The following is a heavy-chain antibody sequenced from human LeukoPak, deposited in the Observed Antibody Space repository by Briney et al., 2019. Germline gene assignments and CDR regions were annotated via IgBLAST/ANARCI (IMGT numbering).Heavy chain of an antibody. J-gene: IGHJ6*03. V-gene: IGHV3-30*02. Sequence: GGSLRLSCAASEFTFRSYGMHWVRQAPGKGLEWVAFIRYDGTNKYYGDSMKGRFTISRDNSKNTLYLQMNSLRAEDTAVYYCAKDSKIVGATFRSYHYMDVWGKGTAVTVSS. CDR2: IRYDGTNK. CDR3: AKDSKIVGATFRSYHYMDV. D-gene: IGHD1-26*01. CDR1: EFTFRSYG.